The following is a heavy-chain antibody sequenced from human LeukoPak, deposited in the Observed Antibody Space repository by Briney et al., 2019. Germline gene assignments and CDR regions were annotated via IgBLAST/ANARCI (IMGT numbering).Heavy chain of an antibody. Sequence: GGSLRLSCAASGFTVSSNYMSWVRQAPGKGREWVSCIYIGGSAYYADSVKGRFTISIDNSKTTLYLQMNSLKTEDTAVYYCTRRYNYDSSGYYYVRDAFDIWGQGTMVTVSS. CDR3: TRRYNYDSSGYYYVRDAFDI. J-gene: IGHJ3*02. CDR2: IYIGGSA. V-gene: IGHV3-53*01. D-gene: IGHD3-22*01. CDR1: GFTVSSNY.